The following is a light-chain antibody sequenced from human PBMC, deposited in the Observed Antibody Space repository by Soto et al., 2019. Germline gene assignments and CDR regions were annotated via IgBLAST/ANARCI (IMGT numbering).Light chain of an antibody. CDR1: QSVSSY. CDR2: GAS. CDR3: QQYNNWPQT. V-gene: IGKV3-15*01. Sequence: EIVLTQSQATLSLSTGERATLSCRASQSVSSYLAWYQQKPGQAPRLLIYGASTRATGVPARFSGSGSETEFTLTISSLQPEDFGKYYCQQYNNWPQTFGQGTKVDIK. J-gene: IGKJ1*01.